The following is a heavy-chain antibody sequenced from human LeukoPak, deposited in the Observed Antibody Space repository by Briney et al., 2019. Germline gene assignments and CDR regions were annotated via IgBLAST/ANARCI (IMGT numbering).Heavy chain of an antibody. CDR1: GYTFTVYY. CDR2: INPNSGGT. Sequence: ASVTVSCKASGYTFTVYYMHWVRQAPGQGLEGMGWINPNSGGTNYAQKFQGRVTMTRDTSISTAYMELSRLRSDYTAVYYCARGSQWPYDYWGQVTLVTVSS. V-gene: IGHV1-2*02. D-gene: IGHD6-19*01. J-gene: IGHJ4*02. CDR3: ARGSQWPYDY.